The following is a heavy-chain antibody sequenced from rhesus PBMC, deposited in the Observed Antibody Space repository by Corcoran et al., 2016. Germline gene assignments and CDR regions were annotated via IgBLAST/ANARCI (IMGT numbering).Heavy chain of an antibody. CDR2: IYSSNGNT. CDR1: GDSISDDYG. V-gene: IGHV4S7*01. CDR3: ARGASWSEYSTELDY. Sequence: QVQLQESGPGLLKPSDTLSLTCAVSGDSISDDYGWGWIRQPPGTGLEGIATIYSSNGNTYYNPSLKSRVTISTDTSKNHFSLKLSSVTAADTAVYYCARGASWSEYSTELDYWGQGVLVTVSS. J-gene: IGHJ4*01. D-gene: IGHD3-22*01.